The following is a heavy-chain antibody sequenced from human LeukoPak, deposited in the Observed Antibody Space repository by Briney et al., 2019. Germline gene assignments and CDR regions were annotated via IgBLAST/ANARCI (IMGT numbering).Heavy chain of an antibody. D-gene: IGHD3-10*01. V-gene: IGHV3-7*01. CDR2: INQDGSVQ. J-gene: IGHJ4*02. CDR1: GFTFSRYW. Sequence: GGSLRLSCAASGFTFSRYWMSWVRQAPGKGLEWVANINQDGSVQYYMDSVKGRFTISRDNAQNSLYLQMSSLRAEDTAVYYCVRDRGFGADDYWGQGTLVTVSS. CDR3: VRDRGFGADDY.